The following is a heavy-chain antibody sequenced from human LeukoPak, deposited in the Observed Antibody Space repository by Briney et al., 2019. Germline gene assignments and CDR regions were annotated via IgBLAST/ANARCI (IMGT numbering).Heavy chain of an antibody. J-gene: IGHJ6*02. Sequence: GGSLRLSCAASGFTFSSYEMTWVRQAPGKGLEWVSYISSSGSTIYYADSVKGRFTISRDNAKNSLYLQMNSLRAEDTAVYYCARNLLNKRYYYYGMDVWGQGTTVTVSS. CDR1: GFTFSSYE. CDR2: ISSSGSTI. D-gene: IGHD2-8*01. CDR3: ARNLLNKRYYYYGMDV. V-gene: IGHV3-48*03.